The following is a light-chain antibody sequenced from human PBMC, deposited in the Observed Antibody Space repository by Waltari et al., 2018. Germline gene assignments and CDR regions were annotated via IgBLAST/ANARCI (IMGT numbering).Light chain of an antibody. CDR2: RND. J-gene: IGLJ3*02. CDR1: SSNIGNNV. CDR3: AAWDDRLNGRWE. V-gene: IGLV1-44*01. Sequence: QSVLTQPPSASGTPGQAVTISCSGSSSNIGNNVVNFYRLVPGTTPKLLIYRNDQRPSGVPSRFSCSKAGTWASLATSGLRAEDEGDDFCAAWDDRLNGRWEVGGGTKLTVL.